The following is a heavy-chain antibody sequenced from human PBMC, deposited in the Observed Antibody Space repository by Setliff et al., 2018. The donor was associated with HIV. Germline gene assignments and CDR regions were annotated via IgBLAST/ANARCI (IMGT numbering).Heavy chain of an antibody. CDR1: GFTFSSYE. D-gene: IGHD2-2*02. Sequence: GSLRLSCAASGFTFSSYEMSWVRHAPGKGLEWVSYISSGGGTIYYADSVKGRFTISRDNAKNSLYLQMNSLRAEDMAIYYCAREVTRYSQDYALDIWGQGTMVTVSS. J-gene: IGHJ3*02. CDR3: AREVTRYSQDYALDI. V-gene: IGHV3-48*03. CDR2: ISSGGGTI.